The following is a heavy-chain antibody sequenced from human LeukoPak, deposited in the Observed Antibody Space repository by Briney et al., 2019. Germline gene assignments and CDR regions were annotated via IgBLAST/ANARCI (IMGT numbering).Heavy chain of an antibody. Sequence: GGSLRLSCAASGFTFSSYAMSWVRQAPGKGLEWVSSISDNGGSTYSADSVKGRFTISRDNSKNTLYLQMNSPRAEDTAVYYCAREFGLITSHWGQGTLVTVSS. CDR2: ISDNGGST. D-gene: IGHD3/OR15-3a*01. J-gene: IGHJ1*01. CDR3: AREFGLITSH. V-gene: IGHV3-23*01. CDR1: GFTFSSYA.